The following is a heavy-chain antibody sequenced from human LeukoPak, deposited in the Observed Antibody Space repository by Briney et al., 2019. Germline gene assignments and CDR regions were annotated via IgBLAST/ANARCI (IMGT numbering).Heavy chain of an antibody. V-gene: IGHV4-4*07. CDR2: IYTSGST. Sequence: PSETLSLTCSVSGGSFSNYWTWIRQPAGKGLEWIGRIYTSGSTNYNPSLKSRVTMSVDTSKNQFSLKLSSVTAADTAVYYCARGPTTVTRAFDYWGQGTLVTVSS. J-gene: IGHJ4*02. CDR3: ARGPTTVTRAFDY. D-gene: IGHD4-17*01. CDR1: GGSFSNY.